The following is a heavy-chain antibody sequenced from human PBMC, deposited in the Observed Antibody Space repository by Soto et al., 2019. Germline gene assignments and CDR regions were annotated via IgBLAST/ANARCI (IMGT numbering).Heavy chain of an antibody. V-gene: IGHV1-18*04. CDR2: ISAYNGNT. CDR1: CHTFTSYG. J-gene: IGHJ6*02. Sequence: ASVKVSCKASCHTFTSYGISWVRQAPGQGLEWMGWISAYNGNTGYAQKFQGRVTMTRNTSISTAYMELSSLRSEDTAVYYCAREGSYDYWSGYTALGRAYYYGRDVWGQGTTVTVS. D-gene: IGHD3-3*01. CDR3: AREGSYDYWSGYTALGRAYYYGRDV.